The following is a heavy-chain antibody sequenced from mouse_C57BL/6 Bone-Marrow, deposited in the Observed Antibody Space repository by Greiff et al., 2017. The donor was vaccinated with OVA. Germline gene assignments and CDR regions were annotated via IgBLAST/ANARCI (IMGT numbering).Heavy chain of an antibody. J-gene: IGHJ4*01. CDR3: ARKEGHYYAMDY. V-gene: IGHV1-64*01. Sequence: QVHVKQPGAELVKPGASVKLSCKASGYTFTSYWMHWVKQRPGQGLEWIGMIHPNSGSTNYNEKFKSKATLTVDKSSSTAYMQLSSLTSEDSAVYYCARKEGHYYAMDYWGQGTSVTVSS. CDR1: GYTFTSYW. CDR2: IHPNSGST.